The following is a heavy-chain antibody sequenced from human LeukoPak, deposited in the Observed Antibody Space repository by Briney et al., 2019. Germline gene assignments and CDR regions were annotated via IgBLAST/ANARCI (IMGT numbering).Heavy chain of an antibody. CDR3: ASTLNSDAFDI. CDR2: ITPMFGTA. Sequence: GASVKVSCKASGGTFSSYAISWVRQAPGQGPEWMGGITPMFGTAKYAQKFQGRVTMTRDTSTSTVYMELSSLRSEDTAVYYCASTLNSDAFDIWGQGTMVTVSS. D-gene: IGHD1/OR15-1a*01. CDR1: GGTFSSYA. V-gene: IGHV1-69*05. J-gene: IGHJ3*02.